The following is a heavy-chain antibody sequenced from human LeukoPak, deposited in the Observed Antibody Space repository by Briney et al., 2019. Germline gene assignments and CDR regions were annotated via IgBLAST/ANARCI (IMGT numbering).Heavy chain of an antibody. CDR3: ATVRTLLIAENWFDP. J-gene: IGHJ5*02. Sequence: ASVKVSCKVSGYTLTELSMHWVRQAPGKGLEWMGGFDPEDGETIYAQKFQGRVTMTEDTSTDTAYTELSSLRSEDTAVYYCATVRTLLIAENWFDPWGQGTLVTVSS. V-gene: IGHV1-24*01. CDR1: GYTLTELS. D-gene: IGHD3-10*01. CDR2: FDPEDGET.